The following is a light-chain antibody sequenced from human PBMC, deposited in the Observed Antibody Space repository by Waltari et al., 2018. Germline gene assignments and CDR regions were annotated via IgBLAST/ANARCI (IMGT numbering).Light chain of an antibody. V-gene: IGKV1-33*01. CDR2: DAS. J-gene: IGKJ2*01. Sequence: DIQMTQSPSSLSASVGDRVTITYQASQDISNYLNWYQQKPGKAHKLLIYDASNLETGVPSRFSGSGSGTDFTFTISSLQPEDIATYYCQQYDNLPYTFGQGTKLEIK. CDR1: QDISNY. CDR3: QQYDNLPYT.